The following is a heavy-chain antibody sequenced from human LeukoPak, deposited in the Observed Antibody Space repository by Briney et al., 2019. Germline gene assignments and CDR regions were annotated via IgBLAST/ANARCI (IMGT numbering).Heavy chain of an antibody. V-gene: IGHV1-18*01. Sequence: ASVKVSCKASGYTFTSYGISWVRQAPGQGLEWMGWISAHNGNTDYAQKLQGRVTMTTDTSTSTAYMELRSLRSDDTAVYYCARSNHCSGGSCPKGAFDYWGQGTLVTVSS. CDR2: ISAHNGNT. D-gene: IGHD2-15*01. CDR1: GYTFTSYG. CDR3: ARSNHCSGGSCPKGAFDY. J-gene: IGHJ4*02.